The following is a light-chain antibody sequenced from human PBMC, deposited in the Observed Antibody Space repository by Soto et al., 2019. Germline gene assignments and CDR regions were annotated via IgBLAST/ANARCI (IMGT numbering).Light chain of an antibody. J-gene: IGKJ1*01. CDR1: QSLSSNY. V-gene: IGKV3-20*01. Sequence: EIVLTQSPGTLSLSPGERATLSCRASQSLSSNYLAWSQQKPGQAPRLLIYGASSRDTGIPDRFSGSGSGTDFTLTISRLEPEDFAVYYCQQYGGSPWTFGQGTKVEIK. CDR3: QQYGGSPWT. CDR2: GAS.